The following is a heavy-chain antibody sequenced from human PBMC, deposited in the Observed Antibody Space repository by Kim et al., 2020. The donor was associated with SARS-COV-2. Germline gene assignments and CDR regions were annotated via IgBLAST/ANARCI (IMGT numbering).Heavy chain of an antibody. CDR1: GGSISSDY. V-gene: IGHV4-4*08. D-gene: IGHD3-22*01. CDR3: AWNSGYYVHDY. Sequence: SETLSLTCTVSGGSISSDYWSWIRQPPGKGLEWIGYIYNSGSTNYNPSLKSRVTISVDTSKNQFSLKLSAVTAAATSVYFCAWNSGYYVHDYWCQGTLVT. J-gene: IGHJ4*02. CDR2: IYNSGST.